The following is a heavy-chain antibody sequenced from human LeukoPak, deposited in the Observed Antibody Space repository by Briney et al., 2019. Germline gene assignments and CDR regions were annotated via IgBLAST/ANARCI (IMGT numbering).Heavy chain of an antibody. J-gene: IGHJ4*02. CDR2: IYPGDSDT. CDR1: GYSFTSYW. D-gene: IGHD3-10*01. V-gene: IGHV5-51*01. CDR3: ARGGGDTMVRGVMFSMGFDY. Sequence: GESLKISCKGSGYSFTSYWIGWVRQMPGKGLEWMGIIYPGDSDTRYSPSFQGQVTISADKSISTAYLQWSSLKASGTAMYYWARGGGDTMVRGVMFSMGFDYWGQGTLVTVSS.